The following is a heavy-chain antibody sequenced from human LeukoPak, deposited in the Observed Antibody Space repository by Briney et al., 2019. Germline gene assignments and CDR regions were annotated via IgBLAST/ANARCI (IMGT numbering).Heavy chain of an antibody. CDR2: ISSSGSTI. Sequence: GGSLRLSCAASGFTFSSYEMNWVRQAPGQGLEWVSYISSSGSTIYYADSVKGRFAISRDNAKNSLYLQMNSLRAEDTAVYYCARVATMVRVPLDALDIWGQGTMVSVSS. D-gene: IGHD3-10*01. CDR1: GFTFSSYE. J-gene: IGHJ3*02. CDR3: ARVATMVRVPLDALDI. V-gene: IGHV3-48*03.